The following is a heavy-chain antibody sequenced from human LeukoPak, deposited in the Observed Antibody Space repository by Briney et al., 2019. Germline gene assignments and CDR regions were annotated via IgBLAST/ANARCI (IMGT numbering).Heavy chain of an antibody. CDR1: GGSISSSSYY. CDR2: IYYSGNT. Sequence: PETLSLTCTVSGGSISSSSYYWDWIRQPPGKGLEWIGGIYYSGNTNYNPSLKSRFTISVDTSKNQFSLKLSSVTAAHTAVYYCARRGAIAATRHFDPWGQGILVTVSS. CDR3: ARRGAIAATRHFDP. J-gene: IGHJ5*02. V-gene: IGHV4-39*01. D-gene: IGHD2-15*01.